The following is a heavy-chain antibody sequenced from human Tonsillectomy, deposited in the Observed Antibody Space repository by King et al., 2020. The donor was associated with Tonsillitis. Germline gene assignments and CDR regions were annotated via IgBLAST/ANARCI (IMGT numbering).Heavy chain of an antibody. CDR2: INYSGST. V-gene: IGHV4-59*01. J-gene: IGHJ5*02. Sequence: VQLQESGPGLVKPSETLSLTCTVSGGSISSYYWSWIRQPPGKGLEWIVYINYSGSTNYNPSLKSRVTISVDTSKNKFSLKLSSVNAADTAVYYCARGPHISFGGVTVPGWFDHWGQGTLVTVSS. D-gene: IGHD3-16*02. CDR1: GGSISSYY. CDR3: ARGPHISFGGVTVPGWFDH.